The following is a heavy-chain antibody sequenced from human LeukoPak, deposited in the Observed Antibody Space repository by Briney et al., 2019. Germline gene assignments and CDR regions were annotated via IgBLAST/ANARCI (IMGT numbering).Heavy chain of an antibody. CDR1: GFTFSSYW. D-gene: IGHD4-23*01. CDR2: ISYDGSNK. V-gene: IGHV3-30*18. J-gene: IGHJ3*02. Sequence: GGSLRLSCAASGFTFSSYWMHWVRQAPGKGLEWVAVISYDGSNKYYADSVKGRFTISRDNSKNTLYLQMNSLRAEDTAVYYCAKDGRYGGNSVRISAFDIWGQGTMVTVSS. CDR3: AKDGRYGGNSVRISAFDI.